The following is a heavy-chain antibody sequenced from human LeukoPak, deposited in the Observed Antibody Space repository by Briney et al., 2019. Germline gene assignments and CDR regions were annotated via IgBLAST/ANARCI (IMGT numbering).Heavy chain of an antibody. CDR3: AGGHYYDSSGYSY. Sequence: SGGSLRLSCAASGFTFSSYDMTWVRQAPGRGLEWVSYIRRSGDNTYYADSVKGRFTISRDNAKNSLFLQMNSLRAEDTAVYYCAGGHYYDSSGYSYWGQGTLVTVSS. CDR1: GFTFSSYD. CDR2: IRRSGDNT. D-gene: IGHD3-22*01. V-gene: IGHV3-48*01. J-gene: IGHJ4*02.